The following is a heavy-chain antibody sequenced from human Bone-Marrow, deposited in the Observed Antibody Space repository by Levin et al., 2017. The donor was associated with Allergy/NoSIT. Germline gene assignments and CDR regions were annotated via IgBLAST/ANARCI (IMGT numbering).Heavy chain of an antibody. CDR3: SRVANYEFWSGYTNHYYYMDV. V-gene: IGHV3-53*01. J-gene: IGHJ6*03. Sequence: PGGSLRLSCTASGFSVSKNYMSWVRQAPGKGLQWVSVLYSGGRTYYADSVKGRFNISRDDSKNTLFLQMNSLRAEDTAVYYCSRVANYEFWSGYTNHYYYMDVWGKGTTVTVSS. CDR1: GFSVSKNY. D-gene: IGHD3-3*01. CDR2: LYSGGRT.